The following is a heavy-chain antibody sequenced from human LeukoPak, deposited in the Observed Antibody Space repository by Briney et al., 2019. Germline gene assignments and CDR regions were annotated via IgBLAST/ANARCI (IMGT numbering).Heavy chain of an antibody. CDR1: GGSISSSGYY. CDR3: ARNSGWYGVS. V-gene: IGHV4-39*07. D-gene: IGHD6-19*01. J-gene: IGHJ4*02. Sequence: PSETLSLTCTVSGGSISSSGYYWGWIRQPPGKGLEWIGNIYYVGSTYYNPSLNSRVTISVDTSKNQFSLKLNSVTAADTAIYYCARNSGWYGVSWGQGTLVTVSS. CDR2: IYYVGST.